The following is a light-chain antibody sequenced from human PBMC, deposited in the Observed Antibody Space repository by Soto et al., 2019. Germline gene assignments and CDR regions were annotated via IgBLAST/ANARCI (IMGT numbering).Light chain of an antibody. Sequence: QSVLTQPHSVSAAPGQTVTISCSGSSSNIGNNYVSWYQQLPGTAPKLLIYDNNKRPSGIPDRFSGSKSGTSATLGITGLQTGDEADYYCGTWDSSLSALYVFGTGTKLTVL. CDR3: GTWDSSLSALYV. V-gene: IGLV1-51*01. CDR1: SSNIGNNY. CDR2: DNN. J-gene: IGLJ1*01.